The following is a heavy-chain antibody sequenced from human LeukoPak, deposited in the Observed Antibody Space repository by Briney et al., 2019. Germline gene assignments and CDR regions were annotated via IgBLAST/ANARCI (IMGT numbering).Heavy chain of an antibody. V-gene: IGHV3-23*01. CDR3: AKDSEDIVVVPAAYLDY. D-gene: IGHD2-2*01. CDR1: GFTFSSYE. CDR2: ISGSGGST. J-gene: IGHJ4*02. Sequence: PGGSLRLSCAASGFTFSSYEMNWVRQAPGKGLEWVSAISGSGGSTYYADSVKGRFTISRDNSKNTLYLQMNSLRAEDTAVYYCAKDSEDIVVVPAAYLDYWGQGTLVTVSS.